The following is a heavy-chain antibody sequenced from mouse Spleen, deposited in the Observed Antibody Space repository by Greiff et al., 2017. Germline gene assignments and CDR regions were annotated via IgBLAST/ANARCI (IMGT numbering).Heavy chain of an antibody. CDR2: IDPETGGT. V-gene: IGHV1-15*01. Sequence: VQVVESGAELVRPGASVTLSCKASGYTFTDYEMHWVKQTPVHGLEWIGAIDPETGGTAYNQKFKGKATLTADKSSSTAYMELRSLTSEDSAVYYCTRDYYGSPYYAMDYWGQGTSVTVSS. CDR3: TRDYYGSPYYAMDY. J-gene: IGHJ4*01. CDR1: GYTFTDYE. D-gene: IGHD1-1*01.